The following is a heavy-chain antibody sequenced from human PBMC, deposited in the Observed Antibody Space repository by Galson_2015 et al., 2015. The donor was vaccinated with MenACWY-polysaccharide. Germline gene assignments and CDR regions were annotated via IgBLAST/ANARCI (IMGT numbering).Heavy chain of an antibody. Sequence: SLRLSCAASGFTFRNYAIHWVRQAPGEGLEWVAVISSDGRDTHYADSVKGRFTISRDNPKNTLYLQMNSLRVEDTAVYYCAKDLAVGAADYYFDAWGQGTLLTVSS. J-gene: IGHJ4*02. D-gene: IGHD6-13*01. CDR2: ISSDGRDT. CDR3: AKDLAVGAADYYFDA. V-gene: IGHV3-30*18. CDR1: GFTFRNYA.